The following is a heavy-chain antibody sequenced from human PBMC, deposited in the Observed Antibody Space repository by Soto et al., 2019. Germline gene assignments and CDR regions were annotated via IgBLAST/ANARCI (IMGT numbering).Heavy chain of an antibody. CDR1: GGSVTSDNYY. CDR2: IYHTGST. Sequence: SETLSLTCTVFGGSVTSDNYYWSWIRQPPGKGLEWIGHIYHTGSTYYNSSLKSRVTLSLDTSIKQFSLYLQMNSLRAEDTAVYYCARPTYYYDSSGPPAYWGQGTLVTVSS. D-gene: IGHD3-22*01. CDR3: ARPTYYYDSSGPPAY. V-gene: IGHV4-30-4*01. J-gene: IGHJ4*02.